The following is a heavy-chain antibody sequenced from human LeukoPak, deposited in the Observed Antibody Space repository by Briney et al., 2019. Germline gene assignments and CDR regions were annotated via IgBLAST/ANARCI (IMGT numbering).Heavy chain of an antibody. CDR3: AKDRVSSGWHDY. CDR2: ISGSGGST. D-gene: IGHD6-19*01. Sequence: PGGSLRLSCAASGFTFSSYAMSWVRQAPGKGLEWVSAISGSGGSTYYADSVKGRFTISRDNSKNTLYLQMNSLRAEDTAVYHCAKDRVSSGWHDYWGQGTLVTVSS. V-gene: IGHV3-23*01. J-gene: IGHJ4*02. CDR1: GFTFSSYA.